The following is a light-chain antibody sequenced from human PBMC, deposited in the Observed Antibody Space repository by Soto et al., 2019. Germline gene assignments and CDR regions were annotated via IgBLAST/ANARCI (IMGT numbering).Light chain of an antibody. J-gene: IGKJ1*01. CDR2: GAS. CDR3: QQYNNWPRT. CDR1: QSVSSN. V-gene: IGKV3-15*01. Sequence: EIVMTQSPATLSVSPGERATLYCRASQSVSSNLAWYQQKPGQAPRLLIYGASTRATGIPARFSGSGSGTDFTLTISSLQSEDFAVYYCQQYNNWPRTFGQGTKVEIK.